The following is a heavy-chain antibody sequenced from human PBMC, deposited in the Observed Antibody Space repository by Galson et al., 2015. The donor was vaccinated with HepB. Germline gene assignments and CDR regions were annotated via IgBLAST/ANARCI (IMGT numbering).Heavy chain of an antibody. CDR1: TFSDYY. Sequence: TFSDYYMSWIRQAPGKGLEWVSYISSSGSTIYYADSVKGRFTISRDNAKNSLYLQMNSLRAEDTAVYYCARDRKGLQWELLGSFDYWGQGTLVTVSS. CDR2: ISSSGSTI. J-gene: IGHJ4*02. V-gene: IGHV3-11*01. D-gene: IGHD1-26*01. CDR3: ARDRKGLQWELLGSFDY.